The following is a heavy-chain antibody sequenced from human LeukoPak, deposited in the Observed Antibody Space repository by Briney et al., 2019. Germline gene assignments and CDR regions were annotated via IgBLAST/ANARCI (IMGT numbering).Heavy chain of an antibody. Sequence: GGSLRLSCAASGFTFSSYSMNWVRQAPGKGLEWVSSISSSSSYIYYADPVKGRFTISRDNSKNSLYLQMNSLRAEDTAVYYCARGWHRSSWSSLNYGMDVWGQGTTVTVSS. J-gene: IGHJ6*02. D-gene: IGHD6-13*01. V-gene: IGHV3-21*01. CDR2: ISSSSSYI. CDR1: GFTFSSYS. CDR3: ARGWHRSSWSSLNYGMDV.